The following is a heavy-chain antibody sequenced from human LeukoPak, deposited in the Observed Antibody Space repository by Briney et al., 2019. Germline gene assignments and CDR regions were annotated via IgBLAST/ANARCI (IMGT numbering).Heavy chain of an antibody. V-gene: IGHV3-7*01. J-gene: IGHJ4*02. CDR1: GFTFSSYW. Sequence: PGGSLRLSCAASGFTFSSYWMSWARQAPGKGLEWVANIKQDGSEKYYVDSVKGRFTISRDNAKNSLYLQMNSLRAEDTAVYYCARDNFDWSEERFDYWGQGTLVTVSS. CDR2: IKQDGSEK. D-gene: IGHD3-9*01. CDR3: ARDNFDWSEERFDY.